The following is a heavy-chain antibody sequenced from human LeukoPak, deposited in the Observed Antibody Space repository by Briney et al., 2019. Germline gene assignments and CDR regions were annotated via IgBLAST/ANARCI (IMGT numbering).Heavy chain of an antibody. CDR1: GGSISSYY. J-gene: IGHJ3*02. CDR3: ARVIAARAFDI. D-gene: IGHD6-6*01. CDR2: IYYSGST. V-gene: IGHV4-39*01. Sequence: SETLSLTCTVSGGSISSYYWGWIRQPPGKGLEWIGSIYYSGSTYYNPSLRSRVTISVDTSKNQFSLKLSSVTAADTAVYYCARVIAARAFDIWGQGAMVTVSS.